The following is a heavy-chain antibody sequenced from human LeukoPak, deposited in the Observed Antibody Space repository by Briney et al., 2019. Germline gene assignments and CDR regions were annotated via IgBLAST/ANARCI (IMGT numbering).Heavy chain of an antibody. CDR1: GFTFSSYA. V-gene: IGHV3-30*14. D-gene: IGHD6-25*01. J-gene: IGHJ6*03. CDR2: ISYDGSDK. CDR3: ARFAAGGSYYYYMDV. Sequence: GGSLRLSCAASGFTFSSYAMHWVRQTPGKGLEWVAVISYDGSDKYYAGSVKGRFTISRDNSKNTLYLQMNSLRADDTAVYYCARFAAGGSYYYYMDVWGKGTTVTVSS.